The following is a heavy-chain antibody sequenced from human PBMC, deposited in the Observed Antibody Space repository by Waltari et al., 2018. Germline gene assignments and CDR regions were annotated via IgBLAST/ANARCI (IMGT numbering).Heavy chain of an antibody. CDR1: GYTFTSYA. D-gene: IGHD3-10*01. V-gene: IGHV1-3*01. Sequence: QVQLVQSGAEVKKPGASVKVSCKASGYTFTSYAMHWVRQAPGQRLEWMGWINAGNGNTKNSQKCQGRVTITRDTSASTAYMELSSVRSEDTAVYYCARGGSGSYYPDTYYFDYWGQGTLVTVSS. CDR3: ARGGSGSYYPDTYYFDY. CDR2: INAGNGNT. J-gene: IGHJ4*02.